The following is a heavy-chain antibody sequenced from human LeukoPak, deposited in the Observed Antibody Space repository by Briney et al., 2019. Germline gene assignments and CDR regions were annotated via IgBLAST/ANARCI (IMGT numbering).Heavy chain of an antibody. V-gene: IGHV1-24*01. CDR1: GYTLTELS. CDR2: FDPEDGET. Sequence: ASVKVSCKVSGYTLTELSMHWVRQAPGKGLEWMGGFDPEDGETVYAQKFQGRVTMTEDTSTDTAYMELSSLRSEDTAVYYCAPRSHYYDSSGYYYAFDYRGQGTLVTVSS. J-gene: IGHJ4*02. CDR3: APRSHYYDSSGYYYAFDY. D-gene: IGHD3-22*01.